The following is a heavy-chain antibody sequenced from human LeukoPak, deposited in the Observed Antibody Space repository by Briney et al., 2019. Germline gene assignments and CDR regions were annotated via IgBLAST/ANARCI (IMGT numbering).Heavy chain of an antibody. CDR1: GGSISSSNW. D-gene: IGHD3-10*01. J-gene: IGHJ4*02. CDR3: ARRGRRGVLWFGDTGKTNFDY. Sequence: SGTLSLTCAVSGGSISSSNWWSWVRQPPGKGLEWIGEIYHSGSTNYNPSLKSRVTISVDTSKNQFSLKLSSVTAADTAVYYCARRGRRGVLWFGDTGKTNFDYWGQGTLVTVSS. V-gene: IGHV4-4*02. CDR2: IYHSGST.